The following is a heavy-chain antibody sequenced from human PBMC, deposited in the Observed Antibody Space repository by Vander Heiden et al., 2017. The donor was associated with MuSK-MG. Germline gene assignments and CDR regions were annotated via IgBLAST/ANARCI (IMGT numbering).Heavy chain of an antibody. D-gene: IGHD6-6*01. V-gene: IGHV5-51*01. CDR2: IYPGDSDN. J-gene: IGHJ6*03. CDR1: GYSFTSYW. CDR3: ARHGVSSSPPYYYYYMDV. Sequence: EVQLVQSGAEVKKPGESLKISCKGSGYSFTSYWIGWVRQRPGKGLEWMGIIYPGDSDNRYSPSFQGQVTISADKSISTAYLQWSSLKASDTAMYYCARHGVSSSPPYYYYYMDVWGKGTTVTVSS.